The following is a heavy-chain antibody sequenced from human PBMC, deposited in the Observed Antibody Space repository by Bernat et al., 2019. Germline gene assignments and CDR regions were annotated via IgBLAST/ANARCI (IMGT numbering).Heavy chain of an antibody. D-gene: IGHD3-10*01. Sequence: QVQLVQSGAEVKKPGSSVKVSCKASGGTFSSYAISWVRQAPGQGLEWMGGIIPIFGTANYAQKFQGRVTITADESTSTAYMGLSSLRSEDTAVYYCARVYLNGSGSYNPTSYYYYYMDVWGKGTTVTVSS. CDR3: ARVYLNGSGSYNPTSYYYYYMDV. V-gene: IGHV1-69*01. CDR1: GGTFSSYA. J-gene: IGHJ6*03. CDR2: IIPIFGTA.